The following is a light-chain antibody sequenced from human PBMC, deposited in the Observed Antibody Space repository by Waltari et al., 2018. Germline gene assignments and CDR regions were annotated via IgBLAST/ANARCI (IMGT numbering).Light chain of an antibody. Sequence: QPALTQPRSVSGSPGQSVTIPRTGTSSHVGGYNFVAWYQQHPGKAPKLMIYDVTKRPSGVPDRFSGSKSGNTASLTISGLQAEDEADYYCCSYAGTNILGIFGGGTKLTVL. CDR1: SSHVGGYNF. J-gene: IGLJ2*01. CDR2: DVT. V-gene: IGLV2-11*01. CDR3: CSYAGTNILGI.